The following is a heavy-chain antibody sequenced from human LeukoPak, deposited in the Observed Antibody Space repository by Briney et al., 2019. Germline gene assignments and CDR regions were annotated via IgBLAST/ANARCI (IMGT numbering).Heavy chain of an antibody. CDR3: ARDRAIILFGAFDI. CDR2: INPNSGGT. Sequence: ASVKVSCKASGYTFTGYYMHWVRQAPGQGLEWMGWINPNSGGTNYAQKFQGRVTMTRDTSISTAYMELSRLRSDDTAVYFCARDRAIILFGAFDIWGQGTMVAVSS. CDR1: GYTFTGYY. D-gene: IGHD3-3*01. V-gene: IGHV1-2*02. J-gene: IGHJ3*02.